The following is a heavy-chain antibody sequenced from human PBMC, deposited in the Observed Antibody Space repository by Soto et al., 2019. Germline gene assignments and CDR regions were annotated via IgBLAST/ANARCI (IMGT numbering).Heavy chain of an antibody. CDR1: GGSISSSSYY. CDR3: ARELFGRSVWFDP. V-gene: IGHV4-39*02. J-gene: IGHJ5*02. Sequence: SETLSLTCTVSGGSISSSSYYWDWIRQPPGKGLEWIGSIYYSGSTYYNPSLKSRVTISVDTSKNQFSLKLSSVTAADTAVYYCARELFGRSVWFDPWGQGTLVTVSS. D-gene: IGHD3-10*01. CDR2: IYYSGST.